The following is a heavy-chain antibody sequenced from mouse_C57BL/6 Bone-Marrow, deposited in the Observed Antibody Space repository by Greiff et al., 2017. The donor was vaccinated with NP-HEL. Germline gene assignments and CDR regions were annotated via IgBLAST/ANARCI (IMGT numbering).Heavy chain of an antibody. CDR1: GFSLTSYG. V-gene: IGHV2-2*01. CDR2: IWSGGST. CDR3: ARLITTWGDY. D-gene: IGHD2-4*01. J-gene: IGHJ4*01. Sequence: QVQLQQSGPGLVQPSQSLSITCTVSGFSLTSYGVHWVRQSPGKGLEWLGVIWSGGSTDYNAAFISRLSISKDNSKSQVFFKMNSLQADDTAIYYCARLITTWGDYWGQGTSVTVSS.